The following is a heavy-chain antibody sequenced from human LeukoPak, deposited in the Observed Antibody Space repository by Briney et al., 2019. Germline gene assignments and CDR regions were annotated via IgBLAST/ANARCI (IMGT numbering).Heavy chain of an antibody. J-gene: IGHJ4*02. CDR1: GFTFSDHA. V-gene: IGHV3-23*01. Sequence: GGSLRLSCAASGFTFSDHAMNWVRHAPGKGLEWVSLISNGGDRTYYADSVKGRFTISRDNSKNMVYLQMNSLRVEDTAVYFCAKGTSTLDYWGQGALVTVSS. CDR3: AKGTSTLDY. CDR2: ISNGGDRT. D-gene: IGHD3-3*02.